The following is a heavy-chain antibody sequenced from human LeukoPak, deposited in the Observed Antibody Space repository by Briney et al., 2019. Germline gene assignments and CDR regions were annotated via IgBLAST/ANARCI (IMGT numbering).Heavy chain of an antibody. CDR1: GGSIGGYF. J-gene: IGHJ4*02. Sequence: PSETLSLTCTVSGGSIGGYFWNWIRQPAGKGLEWIGRIYTSGSTNYNPSLKSRVTISVDTSKNQFSLKLSSVTAADTAVYYCARASALEWSEDFAYWGQGTLVTVSS. V-gene: IGHV4-4*07. CDR3: ARASALEWSEDFAY. D-gene: IGHD3-3*01. CDR2: IYTSGST.